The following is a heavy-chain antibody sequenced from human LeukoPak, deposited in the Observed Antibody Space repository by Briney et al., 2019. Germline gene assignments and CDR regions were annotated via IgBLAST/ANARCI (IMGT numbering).Heavy chain of an antibody. D-gene: IGHD5-12*01. CDR3: AREGGGYDFPYYFDY. J-gene: IGHJ4*02. Sequence: PGGSLRLSCAASGFTFSSYWMSWVRQAPGKGLEWVANIKQDGSEKYYVDSVKGRFTISRDNAKNSLYLQMNSLRAEDTAVYYCAREGGGYDFPYYFDYWGQGTLVTVSS. CDR1: GFTFSSYW. V-gene: IGHV3-7*01. CDR2: IKQDGSEK.